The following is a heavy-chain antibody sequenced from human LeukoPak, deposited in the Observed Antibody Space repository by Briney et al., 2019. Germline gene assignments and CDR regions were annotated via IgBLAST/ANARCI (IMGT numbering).Heavy chain of an antibody. Sequence: GGSLRLSCAASGFTFSSYSMNWVRQAPGKGLEWVSSISSSSSYIYYADSVKGRFTISRDNAKNSLYLQMNSLRAEDTAVCYCARDTYDSSGYDNFDYWGQGTLVTVSS. CDR3: ARDTYDSSGYDNFDY. CDR2: ISSSSSYI. V-gene: IGHV3-21*04. D-gene: IGHD3-22*01. CDR1: GFTFSSYS. J-gene: IGHJ4*02.